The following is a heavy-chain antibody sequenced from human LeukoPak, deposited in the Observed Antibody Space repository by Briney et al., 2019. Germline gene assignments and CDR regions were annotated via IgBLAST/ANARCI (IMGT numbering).Heavy chain of an antibody. CDR1: GYTFTSYA. CDR3: ARDESIAARRDWFDP. CDR2: INAGNGNT. D-gene: IGHD6-6*01. Sequence: ASVKVSCKASGYTFTSYAMHWVRQAPGQRLEWMGWINAGNGNTKYSQKFQGRVTITRDTSASTAYMELSSLRSEDTAVYYCARDESIAARRDWFDPWGQGTLVTVSS. V-gene: IGHV1-3*01. J-gene: IGHJ5*02.